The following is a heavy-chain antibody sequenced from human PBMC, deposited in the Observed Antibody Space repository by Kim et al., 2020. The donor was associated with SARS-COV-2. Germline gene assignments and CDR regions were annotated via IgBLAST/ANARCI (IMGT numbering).Heavy chain of an antibody. CDR2: INHSGST. CDR1: GGSFSGYY. D-gene: IGHD6-19*01. V-gene: IGHV4-34*01. Sequence: SETLSLTCAVYGGSFSGYYWSWIRQPPGKGLEWIGEINHSGSTNYNPSLKSRVTISVDTSKNQFSLKLSSVTAADTAVYYCARRPSRGAGPVRYYYGMDVWGQGTTVTVSS. J-gene: IGHJ6*02. CDR3: ARRPSRGAGPVRYYYGMDV.